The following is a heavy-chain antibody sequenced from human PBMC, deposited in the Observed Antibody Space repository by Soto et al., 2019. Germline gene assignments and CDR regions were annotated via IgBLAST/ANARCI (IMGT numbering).Heavy chain of an antibody. J-gene: IGHJ4*02. V-gene: IGHV3-23*01. CDR2: VIIGGST. D-gene: IGHD2-15*01. CDR3: GRGRGAGGHFEY. CDR1: GVTFSSYD. Sequence: DVQLLESGGGLVQPEVSLRLSCAASGVTFSSYDMGWVRQGPGKGLEWVAGVIIGGSTHYADSGRGRFTISRENTKNALSMQMNSLTAEDTAVYFCGRGRGAGGHFEYWGQGALVTVSS.